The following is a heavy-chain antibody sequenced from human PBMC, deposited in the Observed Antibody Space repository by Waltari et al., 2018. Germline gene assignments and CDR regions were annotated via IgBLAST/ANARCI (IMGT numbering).Heavy chain of an antibody. CDR1: GFDFHGYW. Sequence: EVQLVESGGGLVQPGGSLRLSCVASGFDFHGYWMGWFRQVPGKSLEWVANINDDGTKEFYVESLKGRVTISRDNAKNSVYLQTTSLRAEDTALYYCARSGLVSAFDYWGQGSLVTVAS. CDR3: ARSGLVSAFDY. V-gene: IGHV3-7*01. CDR2: INDDGTKE. D-gene: IGHD3-9*01. J-gene: IGHJ4*02.